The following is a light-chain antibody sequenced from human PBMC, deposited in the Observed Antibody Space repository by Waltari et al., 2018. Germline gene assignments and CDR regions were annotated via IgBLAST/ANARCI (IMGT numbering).Light chain of an antibody. CDR3: SSHTTRSLLGV. J-gene: IGLJ3*02. CDR2: DVT. Sequence: QSVLPQPDSVSGSPGQSITISCTRSSHDVDDFHYVAWYQQHPDKAPKLILFDVTTRASGVSSRFSGSKSANTASLTISGLQAEDEAFYYCSSHTTRSLLGVFGGGTKLTVL. V-gene: IGLV2-14*03. CDR1: SHDVDDFHY.